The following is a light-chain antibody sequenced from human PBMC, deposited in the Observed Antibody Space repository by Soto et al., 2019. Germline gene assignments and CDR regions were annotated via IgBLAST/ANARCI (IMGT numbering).Light chain of an antibody. J-gene: IGKJ1*01. CDR1: QSVSSSY. Sequence: EIVSTQSPGTLSLSPGERATLSCRASQSVSSSYLAWYQQKPGQAPRLLIYGASSRATGIPDRFSGSGSGTDFTLTISRLEPEDFAVYYCQQYGSPLAFGQGTKVEIK. CDR3: QQYGSPLA. CDR2: GAS. V-gene: IGKV3-20*01.